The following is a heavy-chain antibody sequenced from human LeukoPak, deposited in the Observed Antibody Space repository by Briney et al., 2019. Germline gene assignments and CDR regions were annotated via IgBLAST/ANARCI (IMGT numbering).Heavy chain of an antibody. D-gene: IGHD6-13*01. CDR3: ARDGAPSSRSCDFDY. Sequence: PSETLSLTCTVSGGSISSYYWSWIRQPPGKGLEWIGYIYYSGSTNYNPSLKSRVTISVDTSKNQFSLKLSSVTAADTAVYYCARDGAPSSRSCDFDYWGQGTLVTVST. V-gene: IGHV4-59*01. J-gene: IGHJ4*02. CDR1: GGSISSYY. CDR2: IYYSGST.